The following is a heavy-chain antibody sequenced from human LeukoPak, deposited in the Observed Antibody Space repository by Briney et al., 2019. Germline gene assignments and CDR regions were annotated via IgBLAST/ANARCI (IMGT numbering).Heavy chain of an antibody. J-gene: IGHJ3*02. V-gene: IGHV5-51*01. CDR2: INRGNSDT. CDR3: ASSPGIAVAGGGWAFDI. Sequence: GEPLKISCKGSGYSFTNYWIGWVRQMPGKGLEWMGIINRGNSDTRYCPSFQGHVTISADKSISPAYLQWSSLKASDTAMYYCASSPGIAVAGGGWAFDIWGQGTMVTVSS. D-gene: IGHD6-19*01. CDR1: GYSFTNYW.